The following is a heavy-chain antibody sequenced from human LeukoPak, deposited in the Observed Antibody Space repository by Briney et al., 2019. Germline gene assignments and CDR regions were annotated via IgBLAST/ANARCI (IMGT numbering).Heavy chain of an antibody. D-gene: IGHD6-13*01. V-gene: IGHV3-74*01. CDR1: GFTFSTYW. Sequence: GGSLRLSCAASGFTFSTYWMHWVRQAPGKGLVWVSRINSGGSTISYADSVKGRFTISRDNAKNTLYLQMNSLRVEDTAVYYCARGAGSSWSGLIDYWGQGTLVTVSS. J-gene: IGHJ4*02. CDR3: ARGAGSSWSGLIDY. CDR2: INSGGSTI.